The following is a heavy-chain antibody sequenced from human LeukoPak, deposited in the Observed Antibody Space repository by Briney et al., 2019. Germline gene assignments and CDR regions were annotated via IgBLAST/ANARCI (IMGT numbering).Heavy chain of an antibody. J-gene: IGHJ4*02. V-gene: IGHV3-23*01. CDR3: AKARAIFGIEYIDS. Sequence: GGSLILSCVASGFTFSSYAMSWVRQTPGKGLEWVSGISNSGRNIYYTESVKGRFTISRHNSQNTLYLQMDSLKADDTALYYCAKARAIFGIEYIDSWGQGTLVTVSS. CDR1: GFTFSSYA. CDR2: ISNSGRNI. D-gene: IGHD3-3*01.